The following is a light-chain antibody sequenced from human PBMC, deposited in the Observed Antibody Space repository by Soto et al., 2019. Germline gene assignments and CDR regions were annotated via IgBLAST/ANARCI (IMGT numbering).Light chain of an antibody. CDR3: QHYNNWPIS. CDR2: DVS. Sequence: IGMTQSPASPSVSPGERVTLSCRAGQGVTTNFAWYQQKSGQSPRLLIYDVSPRATGVPARFSGTGSETDFTLTISGLQSEDSAVYFCQHYNNWPISFGQVTRLAIK. CDR1: QGVTTN. V-gene: IGKV3-15*01. J-gene: IGKJ5*01.